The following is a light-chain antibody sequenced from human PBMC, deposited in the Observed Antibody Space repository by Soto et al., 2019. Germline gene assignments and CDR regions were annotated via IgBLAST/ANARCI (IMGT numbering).Light chain of an antibody. CDR1: QGISSY. Sequence: IQLTPSPSSLSASVGDRVTITCRASQGISSYLAWYQQKPGKAPKLLIYAASTLQSGVPSRFSGSGSGTDFTLTISSLQPEDFATYYCQQLNSYPHTFGQGTRLEI. CDR2: AAS. J-gene: IGKJ5*01. V-gene: IGKV1-9*01. CDR3: QQLNSYPHT.